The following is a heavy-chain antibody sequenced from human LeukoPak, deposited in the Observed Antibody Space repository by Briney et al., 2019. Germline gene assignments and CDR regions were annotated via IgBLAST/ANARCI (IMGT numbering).Heavy chain of an antibody. CDR3: VKDRGITMVRGVLDY. J-gene: IGHJ4*02. CDR1: GFTFSSYA. Sequence: GGSLRLSCSASGFTFSSYAMHWVRQAPGKGLEYVSAISSSGGSTYYADSVKGRFTISRDNSKNTLYLQMSSLRAEDTAVYYCVKDRGITMVRGVLDYWGQGTLVTVSS. CDR2: ISSSGGST. V-gene: IGHV3-64D*06. D-gene: IGHD3-10*01.